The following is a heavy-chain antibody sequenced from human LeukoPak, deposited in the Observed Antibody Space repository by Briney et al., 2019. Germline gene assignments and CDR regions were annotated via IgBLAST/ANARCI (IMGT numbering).Heavy chain of an antibody. J-gene: IGHJ4*02. Sequence: ASVKVSCKASGYTFTSYDINWVRQATGQGLEWMGWMNPNSGNTGYAQKFQDRVTMTRNTSISTAYMELSSLRSEDTAVYYCARGRYDYVWGSPYDYWGQGTLVTVSS. V-gene: IGHV1-8*01. CDR3: ARGRYDYVWGSPYDY. CDR1: GYTFTSYD. D-gene: IGHD3-16*01. CDR2: MNPNSGNT.